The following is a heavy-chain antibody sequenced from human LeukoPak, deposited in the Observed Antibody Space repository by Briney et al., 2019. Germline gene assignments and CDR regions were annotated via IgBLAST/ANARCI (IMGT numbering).Heavy chain of an antibody. Sequence: GGSLRLSCAASGFIFSTYWMHWVRQVPGKGLVWVSRINGDGSSTSYADSVKGRFTISRDNAKNTLYLQMNSLRAEDTAVYYCARDLSYSFNYWGQGTRVTVSS. V-gene: IGHV3-74*01. D-gene: IGHD5-18*01. CDR1: GFIFSTYW. J-gene: IGHJ4*02. CDR2: INGDGSST. CDR3: ARDLSYSFNY.